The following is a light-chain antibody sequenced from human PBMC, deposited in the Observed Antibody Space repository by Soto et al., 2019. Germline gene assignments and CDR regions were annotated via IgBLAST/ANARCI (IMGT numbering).Light chain of an antibody. CDR2: GAS. J-gene: IGKJ5*01. V-gene: IGKV3-20*01. CDR3: QQYVTSPIT. Sequence: EIVLTQSPGTLSLSPGDRATLSCRASQSVSSSYLAWYQQKPGQAPRLLIYGASSRATGIPDRFSGSGSGTDFTLTVSRLEPEDFAVYYCQQYVTSPITFGQGTRLEIK. CDR1: QSVSSSY.